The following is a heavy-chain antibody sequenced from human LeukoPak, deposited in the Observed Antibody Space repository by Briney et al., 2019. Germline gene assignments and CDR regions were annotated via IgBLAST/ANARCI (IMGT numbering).Heavy chain of an antibody. CDR3: ARGGWYPESFQH. Sequence: SQTLSLTCTVSGGSVSSGDYYWSWIRQPPGKGLEWIGYIYYSGSTNYNPSLKSRVTISVDTSKNQFSLKLSSVTAADTAVYYCARGGWYPESFQHWGQGALVTVSS. D-gene: IGHD6-19*01. CDR2: IYYSGST. CDR1: GGSVSSGDYY. J-gene: IGHJ1*01. V-gene: IGHV4-61*08.